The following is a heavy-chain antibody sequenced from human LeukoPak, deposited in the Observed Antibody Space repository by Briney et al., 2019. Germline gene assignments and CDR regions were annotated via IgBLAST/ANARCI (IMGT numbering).Heavy chain of an antibody. CDR1: GFTFSSYS. CDR2: ISSSSSTI. J-gene: IGHJ3*02. D-gene: IGHD6-6*01. CDR3: ARDHGAEGAVSSIAAPGAFDI. Sequence: PGGSLRLSCAASGFTFSSYSMNWVRQAPGKGLEWVSYISSSSSTIYYADSVKGRFTISRDNAKNSLYLQMNSLRAEDTAVYYCARDHGAEGAVSSIAAPGAFDIWGQGTMVTVSS. V-gene: IGHV3-48*01.